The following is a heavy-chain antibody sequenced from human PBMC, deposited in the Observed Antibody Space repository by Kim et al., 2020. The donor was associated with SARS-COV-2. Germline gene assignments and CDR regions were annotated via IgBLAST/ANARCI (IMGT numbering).Heavy chain of an antibody. CDR2: IYYSGST. CDR1: GASIIGYY. J-gene: IGHJ6*02. CDR3: AKSRLRGVSSYYYGMDV. D-gene: IGHD3-10*01. V-gene: IGHV4-59*01. Sequence: SETLSLTCTVSGASIIGYYWSWIRQPPGKGLEWIGHIYYSGSTKYNPSLKSRVTISVDTSKNQFSLKVSSVTAADTAVYYCAKSRLRGVSSYYYGMDVWGQGTTVTVSS.